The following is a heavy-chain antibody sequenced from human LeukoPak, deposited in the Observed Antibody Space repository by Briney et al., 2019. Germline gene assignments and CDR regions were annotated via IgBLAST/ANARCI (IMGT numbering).Heavy chain of an antibody. D-gene: IGHD2-8*01. CDR3: ARIREEWAGSYGMDV. CDR1: GYTFTGYY. Sequence: ASVKVSCKASGYTFTGYYMHWVRQAPGQGLEWMGRINPNSGGTNYAQKFQGRVTMTRDTSISTAYMELSSLRSEDTAVYYCARIREEWAGSYGMDVWGQGTTVTVSS. CDR2: INPNSGGT. J-gene: IGHJ6*02. V-gene: IGHV1-2*06.